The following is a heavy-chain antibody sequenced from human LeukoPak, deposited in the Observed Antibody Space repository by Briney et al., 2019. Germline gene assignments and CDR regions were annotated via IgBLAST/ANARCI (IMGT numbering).Heavy chain of an antibody. CDR3: AKEGLAVAGTGVYYYMDV. CDR2: ISGSGGST. CDR1: GFTFSGYE. V-gene: IGHV3-23*01. D-gene: IGHD6-19*01. J-gene: IGHJ6*03. Sequence: GGSLRLSCAASGFTFSGYEMNWVRQAPGKGLEWVSAISGSGGSTYYADSVKGRFTISRDNSKNTLYLQMNSLRAEDTAVYYCAKEGLAVAGTGVYYYMDVWGKGTTVTVSS.